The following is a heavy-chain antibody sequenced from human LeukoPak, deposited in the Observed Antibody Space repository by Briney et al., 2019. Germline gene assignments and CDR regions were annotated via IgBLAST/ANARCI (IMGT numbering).Heavy chain of an antibody. V-gene: IGHV3-72*01. D-gene: IGHD5-24*01. CDR2: TRNKANSYAT. CDR3: ARYNTYLDAFDI. J-gene: IGHJ3*02. Sequence: GGSLRLSCAASGFTFSSYSMNWVRQAPRKGLEWVGRTRNKANSYATEYAASVKGRFTISRDDSKNSLYLQMNSLKTEDTAVYYCARYNTYLDAFDIWGQGTMVTVSS. CDR1: GFTFSSYS.